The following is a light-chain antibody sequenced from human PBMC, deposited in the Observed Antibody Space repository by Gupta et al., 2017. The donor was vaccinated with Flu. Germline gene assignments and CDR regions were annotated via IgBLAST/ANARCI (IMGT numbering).Light chain of an antibody. J-gene: IGKJ3*01. Sequence: QQKAGKAPKLLIYKASSLESGVPSRFSGSGSGTEFSLTISSLQPDDFATYFCQQYKSFRFTFGLGTKGDSK. CDR2: KAS. V-gene: IGKV1-5*03. CDR3: QQYKSFRFT.